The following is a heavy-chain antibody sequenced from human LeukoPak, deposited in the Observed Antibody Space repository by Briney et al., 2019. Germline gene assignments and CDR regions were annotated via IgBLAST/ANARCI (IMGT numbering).Heavy chain of an antibody. J-gene: IGHJ4*02. CDR2: ISSSSSYI. V-gene: IGHV3-21*01. CDR1: GFTFSSYS. CDR3: ASIHGGAAYHEFDY. Sequence: GGSLRLSCAASGFTFSSYSMNWVRQAPGKGLEWVSSISSSSSYIYYADSVKGRFTISRDNAKNSLYLQMNSLRAEDTAVYYCASIHGGAAYHEFDYWGQGTLVTVSS. D-gene: IGHD6-13*01.